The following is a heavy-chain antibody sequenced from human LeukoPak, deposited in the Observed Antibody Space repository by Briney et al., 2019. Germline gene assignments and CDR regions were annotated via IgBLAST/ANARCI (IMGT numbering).Heavy chain of an antibody. CDR3: ARLYYYDSSGPDY. Sequence: GESLKISCKGSGYSFTNYWISWVRQMPGKGLEWMGIIYPGDSESRYSPSFKGQVTISVDKSISTAYLQWGSLKASDTAMYYCARLYYYDSSGPDYWGQGTLDTVSS. CDR2: IYPGDSES. V-gene: IGHV5-51*01. CDR1: GYSFTNYW. D-gene: IGHD3-22*01. J-gene: IGHJ4*02.